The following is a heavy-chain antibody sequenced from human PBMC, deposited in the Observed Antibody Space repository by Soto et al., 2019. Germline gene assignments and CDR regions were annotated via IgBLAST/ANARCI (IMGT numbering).Heavy chain of an antibody. J-gene: IGHJ6*02. D-gene: IGHD3-16*01. CDR1: GFTFSDFD. Sequence: ASVKVSCKASGFTFSDFDSHFVRHAPGQGLEWMAWIKPKSGDTTYAQKFEERVTMTSDTSISTVFMELRGLRSDDTAVYFCAQDRTGYGRYASMDVCGPGTPVLVSS. V-gene: IGHV1-2*02. CDR3: AQDRTGYGRYASMDV. CDR2: IKPKSGDT.